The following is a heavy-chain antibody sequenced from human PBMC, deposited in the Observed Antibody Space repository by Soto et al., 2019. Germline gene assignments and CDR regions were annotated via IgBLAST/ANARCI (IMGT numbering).Heavy chain of an antibody. Sequence: QVQLQESGPGLVKPSQTLSLTCTVSGGSISSGGYYWSWIRQHPGKGLEWIGYIYYSGSTYYNPCLTVRVTISVATSKNPFSLKLSSVTAADTAVYYCAREGGIVGATAADYWGQGTLVTVSS. J-gene: IGHJ4*02. CDR1: GGSISSGGYY. CDR3: AREGGIVGATAADY. V-gene: IGHV4-31*03. D-gene: IGHD1-26*01. CDR2: IYYSGST.